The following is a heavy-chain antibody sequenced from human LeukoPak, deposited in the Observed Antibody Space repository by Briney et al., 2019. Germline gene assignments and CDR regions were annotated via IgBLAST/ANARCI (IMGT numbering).Heavy chain of an antibody. CDR2: MNPNSGNT. V-gene: IGHV1-8*01. J-gene: IGHJ4*02. CDR3: AIYDYVWGSYPGGDY. Sequence: GASVKVSCKASGYTFTSYDINWVRQATGQGLEWMGWMNPNSGNTGYAQKFQGRVTMTRNTSISTAYMEPSSLRSEDTAVYYCAIYDYVWGSYPGGDYWGQGTLVTVSS. D-gene: IGHD3-16*02. CDR1: GYTFTSYD.